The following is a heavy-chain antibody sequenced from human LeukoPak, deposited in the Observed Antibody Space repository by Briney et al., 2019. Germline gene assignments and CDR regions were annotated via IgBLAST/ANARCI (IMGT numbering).Heavy chain of an antibody. CDR1: GGSIGSGGYY. D-gene: IGHD1-14*01. Sequence: SQTLSLTCTVSGGSIGSGGYYWSWIRQHPGKGLEWIGYIYYSGSTYYNPSLKSRVTISVDTSKNQFSLKLSSVTAADTAVYYCARDTTSGWFDPWDQGTLVTVSS. J-gene: IGHJ5*02. CDR3: ARDTTSGWFDP. CDR2: IYYSGST. V-gene: IGHV4-31*03.